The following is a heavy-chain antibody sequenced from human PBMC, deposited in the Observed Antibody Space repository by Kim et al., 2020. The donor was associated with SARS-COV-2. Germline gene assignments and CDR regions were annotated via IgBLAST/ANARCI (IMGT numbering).Heavy chain of an antibody. CDR3: AKTRSGDYDY. V-gene: IGHV3-23*03. D-gene: IGHD4-17*01. J-gene: IGHJ4*02. CDR1: GFTFNNYA. Sequence: GGSLRRSCAASGFTFNNYAMSWVRQSPGKGLEWVSVIYSGGSSTNYADSVKGRFTISRDDSKNTLYLQMNSLRAEDTAVYYCAKTRSGDYDYWGQGTLVTVSS. CDR2: IYSGGSST.